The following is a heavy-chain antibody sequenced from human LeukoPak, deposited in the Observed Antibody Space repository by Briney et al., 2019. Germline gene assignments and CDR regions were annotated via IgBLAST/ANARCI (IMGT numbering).Heavy chain of an antibody. D-gene: IGHD3-10*01. J-gene: IGHJ6*02. V-gene: IGHV3-9*01. CDR3: ASKKDRGILWFGEFYGMDV. CDR2: ISWNSGSI. Sequence: PGGSLRLSCAASGFTFDDYAMHWVRQAPGKGLEWVSGISWNSGSIGYADSVKGRFTISRDNAKNSLYLQMNSLRAEDTAVYYCASKKDRGILWFGEFYGMDVWGQGTTVTVSS. CDR1: GFTFDDYA.